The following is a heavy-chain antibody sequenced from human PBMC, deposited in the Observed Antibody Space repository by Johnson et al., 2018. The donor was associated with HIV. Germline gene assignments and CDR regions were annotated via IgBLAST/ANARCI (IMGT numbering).Heavy chain of an antibody. CDR2: IYSADST. CDR1: GFTVSNNY. CDR3: AKDWDRSGWYQGSAFDI. J-gene: IGHJ3*02. Sequence: VQLVESGGGVVQPGGSLRLSCAASGFTVSNNYMSWVRPTPGKGLEWVSVIYSADSTYYADSVKGRFTISRDNSKNSLYLQMNSLRAEDTALYYCAKDWDRSGWYQGSAFDIWGQGTMVTVSS. D-gene: IGHD6-19*01. V-gene: IGHV3-66*02.